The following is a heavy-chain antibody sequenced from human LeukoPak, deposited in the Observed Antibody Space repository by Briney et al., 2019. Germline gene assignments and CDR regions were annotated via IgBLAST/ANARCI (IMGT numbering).Heavy chain of an antibody. J-gene: IGHJ6*03. V-gene: IGHV5-51*01. CDR3: ARYIPVTAMVTVYYYYMDV. CDR2: IYPGDSDT. CDR1: GYSFTSYW. D-gene: IGHD5-18*01. Sequence: GESLKISCKGSGYSFTSYWIGWVRQMSGKGLEWMGIIYPGDSDTRYSPSFQGQVTISADKSISTAYLQWSSLKASDTAMYYCARYIPVTAMVTVYYYYMDVWGKGTTVTVSS.